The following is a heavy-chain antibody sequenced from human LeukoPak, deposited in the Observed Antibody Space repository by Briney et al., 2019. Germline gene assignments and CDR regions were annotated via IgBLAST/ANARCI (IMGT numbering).Heavy chain of an antibody. CDR3: ARGRQEINMMLVGMTSVYFYMDV. D-gene: IGHD3-22*01. CDR2: IHHSGKT. Sequence: SETLSLTCAVYGGSFSDYDWTWIRQTPGRGLEWIGEIHHSGKTNYNPSLQSRVTISVDTSKNQFSLKLVSVTAADTAVYYCARGRQEINMMLVGMTSVYFYMDVWGRGTTVTVSS. J-gene: IGHJ6*03. V-gene: IGHV4-34*01. CDR1: GGSFSDYD.